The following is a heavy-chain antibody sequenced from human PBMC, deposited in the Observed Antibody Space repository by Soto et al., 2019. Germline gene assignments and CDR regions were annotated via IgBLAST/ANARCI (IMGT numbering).Heavy chain of an antibody. J-gene: IGHJ4*01. CDR1: GYTFTAYY. CDR2: INSSGGRT. Sequence: QVRLVQSGAEVKKPGASVKVSCKASGYTFTAYYIHWVRQAPGHGLEWMGIINSSGGRTTYAQKFQDRLTVTRDTSTSTVYMDLSSLRSEDTAVYYCARDQVGPTSGAFDYGGHGTLVTVSS. D-gene: IGHD1-26*01. CDR3: ARDQVGPTSGAFDY. V-gene: IGHV1-46*01.